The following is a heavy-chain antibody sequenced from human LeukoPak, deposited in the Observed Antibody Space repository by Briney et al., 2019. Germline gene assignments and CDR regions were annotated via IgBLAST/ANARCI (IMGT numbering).Heavy chain of an antibody. Sequence: PSETLSLTCAVYGGSFSGHYWSWIRRPPGKGLEWIGEINHSGSTNYNPSLKSRVAISVDTSKNQFSLKLSSVTAADTAVYYCAKGLGYCSSTSCPHFDYWGQGTLVTVSS. V-gene: IGHV4-34*01. CDR2: INHSGST. CDR3: AKGLGYCSSTSCPHFDY. D-gene: IGHD2-2*01. CDR1: GGSFSGHY. J-gene: IGHJ4*02.